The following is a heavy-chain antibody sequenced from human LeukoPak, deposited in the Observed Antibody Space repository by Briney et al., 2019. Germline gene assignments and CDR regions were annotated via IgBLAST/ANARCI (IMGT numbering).Heavy chain of an antibody. D-gene: IGHD4-23*01. CDR3: ARALEAYGGNSGGIDY. CDR1: GGSISSYY. CDR2: IYYSGST. V-gene: IGHV4-59*01. Sequence: SETLSLTCTVSGGSISSYYWSWIRQPPGKGLGWIGYIYYSGSTNYNPSLKSRVTISVDTSKNQFSLKLSSVTAADTAVYYCARALEAYGGNSGGIDYWGQGTLVTVSS. J-gene: IGHJ4*02.